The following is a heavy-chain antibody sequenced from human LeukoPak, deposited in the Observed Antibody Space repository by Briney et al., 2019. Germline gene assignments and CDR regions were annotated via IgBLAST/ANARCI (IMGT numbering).Heavy chain of an antibody. V-gene: IGHV4-31*03. CDR1: GGSISSGGYY. Sequence: SQTLSLTCTVSGGSISSGGYYWSWIRQHPGKGLEWIGYIYYSGSTYYNPSLKSRVTISVDTSKNQFSLKLSSVTAADTAVYYCANYYDFWSGYFPWGQGTLVTVSS. CDR3: ANYYDFWSGYFP. J-gene: IGHJ5*02. D-gene: IGHD3-3*01. CDR2: IYYSGST.